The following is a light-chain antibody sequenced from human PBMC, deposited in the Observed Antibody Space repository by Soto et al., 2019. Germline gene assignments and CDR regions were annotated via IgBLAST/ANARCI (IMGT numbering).Light chain of an antibody. J-gene: IGKJ1*01. CDR2: DAS. CDR1: QSVSNF. V-gene: IGKV3-11*01. Sequence: EIVLTQSPATLSLSPGERASLTCRASQSVSNFLAWYQHKPGQAPRLLLYDASVRATGVPARFSGSWSGTDFSLTISSLEPEDFAIYYCQQRSIWPPWTFGQGTKVELK. CDR3: QQRSIWPPWT.